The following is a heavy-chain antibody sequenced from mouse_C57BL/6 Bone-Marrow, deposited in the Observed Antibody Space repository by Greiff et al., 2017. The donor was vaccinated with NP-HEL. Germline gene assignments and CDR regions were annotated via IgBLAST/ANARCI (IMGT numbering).Heavy chain of an antibody. V-gene: IGHV1-50*01. J-gene: IGHJ3*01. Sequence: QVQLQQPGAELVKPGASVKLSCKASGYTFTSYWMQWVKQRPGQGLEWIGELDPSDSSTNYNQKFKGKATLTVDTSSSTAYMQLSSLTSEDSAVYYCVAYYSNWGFAYWGQGTLVTVSA. CDR3: VAYYSNWGFAY. CDR1: GYTFTSYW. CDR2: LDPSDSST. D-gene: IGHD2-5*01.